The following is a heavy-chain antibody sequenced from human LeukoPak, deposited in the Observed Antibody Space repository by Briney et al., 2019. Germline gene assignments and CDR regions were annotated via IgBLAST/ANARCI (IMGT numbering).Heavy chain of an antibody. Sequence: TGGSLRLSCAASGFTFSSYAMSWVRQAPGKGLEWVSAVSGSGGSTDCADSVKGRFTISRDNSKDTLFLQMNSLRAEDTAVYYCAKGTDYEIYYYYYYMGVWGKGTTVTVSS. CDR3: AKGTDYEIYYYYYYMGV. CDR2: VSGSGGST. V-gene: IGHV3-23*01. CDR1: GFTFSSYA. D-gene: IGHD4-17*01. J-gene: IGHJ6*03.